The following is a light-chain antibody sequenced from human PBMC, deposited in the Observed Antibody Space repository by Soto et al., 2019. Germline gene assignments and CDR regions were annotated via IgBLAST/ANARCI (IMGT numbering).Light chain of an antibody. CDR3: QQYNSYSPT. Sequence: DIQMTQSPSTLSASVGDRVTITCRASQSISGWLAWYQQKPGTAPKLLIYEASNLESGVPSRFSGSGSGTEFTLTISSLQPDDFATYYCQQYNSYSPTFGGGTKVDIK. J-gene: IGKJ4*01. V-gene: IGKV1-5*01. CDR2: EAS. CDR1: QSISGW.